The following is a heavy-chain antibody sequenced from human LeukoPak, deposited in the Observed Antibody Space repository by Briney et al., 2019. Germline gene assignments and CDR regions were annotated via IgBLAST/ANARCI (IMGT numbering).Heavy chain of an antibody. J-gene: IGHJ4*02. CDR2: INHSGST. CDR3: ASYRSGYADY. Sequence: SETLSLTCAVYGGSFSGYYWSWIRQPPGKGLEWIGEINHSGSTYYNPSLKSRVTISVDTSKNQFYLKLSSVTAADTAVYYCASYRSGYADYWGQGTLVTVSS. V-gene: IGHV4-34*01. D-gene: IGHD3-22*01. CDR1: GGSFSGYY.